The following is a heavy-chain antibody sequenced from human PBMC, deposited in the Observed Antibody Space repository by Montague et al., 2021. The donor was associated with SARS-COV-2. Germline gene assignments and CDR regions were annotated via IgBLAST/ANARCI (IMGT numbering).Heavy chain of an antibody. D-gene: IGHD1-1*01. J-gene: IGHJ4*02. Sequence: SETLSLTCAVYGGSFSDYHWTWIRQSPGEGLEWIGQINYGESTKYNPSLKSRVTISIDTSKNQFSLKLTSVTAADTAVYYCARGAPGYWGQGTLVTVSS. V-gene: IGHV4-34*01. CDR2: INYGEST. CDR1: GGSFSDYH. CDR3: ARGAPGY.